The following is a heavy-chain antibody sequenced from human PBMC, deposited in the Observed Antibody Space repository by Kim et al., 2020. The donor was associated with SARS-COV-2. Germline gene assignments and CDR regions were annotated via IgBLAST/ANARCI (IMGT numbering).Heavy chain of an antibody. Sequence: SETLSLTCAVYGGSFSGYYWSWIRQPPGKGLEWIGEINHSGSTNYNPSLKSRVTISVDTSKNQFSLKLSSVTAADTAVYYCARSRTPKVYFDLWGRGTLVTVSS. CDR2: INHSGST. J-gene: IGHJ2*01. D-gene: IGHD2-2*01. CDR1: GGSFSGYY. CDR3: ARSRTPKVYFDL. V-gene: IGHV4-34*01.